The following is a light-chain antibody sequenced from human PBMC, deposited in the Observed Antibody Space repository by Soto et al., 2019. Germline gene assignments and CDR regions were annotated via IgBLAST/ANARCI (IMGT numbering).Light chain of an antibody. V-gene: IGLV2-11*01. J-gene: IGLJ2*01. CDR3: CSYAGSYILL. Sequence: QSALTQPRSVSGSPKPSVTISCTGTSSDVGTYNYVSWFQQHPGKAPKLMISDVSKRPSGVPDRFSGSKSGNTASLTISGLQAEDEADYYCCSYAGSYILLFGGGTKLTVL. CDR2: DVS. CDR1: SSDVGTYNY.